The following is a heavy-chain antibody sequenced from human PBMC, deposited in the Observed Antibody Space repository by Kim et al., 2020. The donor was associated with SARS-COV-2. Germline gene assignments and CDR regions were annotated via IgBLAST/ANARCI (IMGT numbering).Heavy chain of an antibody. Sequence: SETLSLTCAVSGGSISSGGYSWSWIRQPPGKGLEWIGYIYHSGSTYYNPSLKSRVTISVDRSKNQFSLKLSSVTAADTAVYYCARGHYYDSSGYPFDYWGQGTLVTVSS. V-gene: IGHV4-30-2*01. CDR2: IYHSGST. CDR3: ARGHYYDSSGYPFDY. J-gene: IGHJ4*02. D-gene: IGHD3-22*01. CDR1: GGSISSGGYS.